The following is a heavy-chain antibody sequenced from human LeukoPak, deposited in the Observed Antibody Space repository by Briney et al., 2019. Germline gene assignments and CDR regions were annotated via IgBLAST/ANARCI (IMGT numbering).Heavy chain of an antibody. CDR1: GFTLSIHA. CDR2: ICCRGGRT. CDR3: AKDRSLNDYGDFFDY. Sequence: GGPLTLSCALSGFTLSIHAMSWVRHSPGRGLEWVSAICCRGGRTYYTHSVKGRFTISRDNYKHRLYLQMNSLRAEDTAVYCCAKDRSLNDYGDFFDYWGEGGMVTVCS. J-gene: IGHJ4*02. V-gene: IGHV3-23*01. D-gene: IGHD4-17*01.